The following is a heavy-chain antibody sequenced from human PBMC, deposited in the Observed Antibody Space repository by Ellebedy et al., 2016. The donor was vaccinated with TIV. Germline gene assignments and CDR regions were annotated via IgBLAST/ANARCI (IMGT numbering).Heavy chain of an antibody. J-gene: IGHJ4*02. CDR3: ARDRFFNYYFDY. Sequence: GESLKISCAASGFTFSSYALHWIRQAPGEGLEWVAAMSYDGINKYYAESVKGRFTISRDNSKSTLYLQMNSLRAEDTAVYYCARDRFFNYYFDYWGQGTLVTVSS. D-gene: IGHD1-20*01. V-gene: IGHV3-30-3*01. CDR1: GFTFSSYA. CDR2: MSYDGINK.